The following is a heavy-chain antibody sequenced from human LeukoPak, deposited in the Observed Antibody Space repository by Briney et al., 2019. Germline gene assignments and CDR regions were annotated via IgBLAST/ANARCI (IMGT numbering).Heavy chain of an antibody. D-gene: IGHD3-10*01. V-gene: IGHV1-8*01. J-gene: IGHJ4*02. CDR2: MNPNSGNT. CDR3: ARDFDYYGSGSYYNKDY. CDR1: GYTFTSYD. Sequence: ASVKVSCKASGYTFTSYDINWVRQATGQGLEWMGWMNPNSGNTGYAQKFQGRVTMTRNTSTSTAYMELSSLRSEDTAVYYCARDFDYYGSGSYYNKDYWGRGTLVTVSS.